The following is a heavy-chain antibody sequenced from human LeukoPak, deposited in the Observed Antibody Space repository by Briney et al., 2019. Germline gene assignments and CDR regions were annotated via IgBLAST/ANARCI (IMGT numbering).Heavy chain of an antibody. D-gene: IGHD3-3*01. J-gene: IGHJ4*02. CDR2: IKQDGGEK. V-gene: IGHV3-7*01. CDR1: GFTISSNW. CDR3: ARGDFGVVTLFDY. Sequence: GESLRLSCTASGFTISSNWMSWVRQAPGRGLEWVANIKQDGGEKYYVDSVKGRFTISRDNAKNSLYLQMNSLRAEDTAIYYCARGDFGVVTLFDYWGQGTLVTVSS.